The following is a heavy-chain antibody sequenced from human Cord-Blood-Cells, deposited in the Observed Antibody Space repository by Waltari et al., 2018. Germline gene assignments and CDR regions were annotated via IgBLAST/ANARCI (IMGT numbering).Heavy chain of an antibody. V-gene: IGHV4-34*01. CDR1: AGSFSGYY. J-gene: IGHJ4*02. CDR3: ATFQYSSSWYYFDY. CDR2: INHSGST. D-gene: IGHD6-13*01. Sequence: QVQLQPWGAGLLKPSETLYLTCAVYAGSFSGYYWSWIRQPPGKGLEWIREINHSGSTNYNPSLKSRVTISVDTSKNQFSLKLSSVTAADTAVYYCATFQYSSSWYYFDYWGQGTLVTVSS.